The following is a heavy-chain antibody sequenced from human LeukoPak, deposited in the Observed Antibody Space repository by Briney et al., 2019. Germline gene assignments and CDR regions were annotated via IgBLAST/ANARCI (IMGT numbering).Heavy chain of an antibody. CDR2: IYSDGST. J-gene: IGHJ3*02. CDR1: EFTVSTNY. V-gene: IGHV3-66*01. Sequence: GGSLRLSCAASEFTVSTNYMSWVRQAPGKGLEWVSVIYSDGSTFYADSVKGRFTISRDISKNTLFLQMNSLRGEDTAVYYCARGRVNAFDIWGQGTMVTVSS. CDR3: ARGRVNAFDI. D-gene: IGHD2-8*01.